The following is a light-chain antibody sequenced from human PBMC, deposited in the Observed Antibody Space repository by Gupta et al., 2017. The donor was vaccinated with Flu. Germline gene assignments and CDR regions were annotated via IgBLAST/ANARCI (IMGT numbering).Light chain of an antibody. CDR2: GIS. J-gene: IGKJ2*01. V-gene: IGKV3-20*01. Sequence: ETVLTQSPGNLSLSPGERATLSCRTSQTVSATYLAWYQQKPGQAPRLLIYGISARAAGIPDRFSGSGSGTDFTLTISRLEPEDSAVYYCQQYGSSPVFGQGSKVEIK. CDR3: QQYGSSPV. CDR1: QTVSATY.